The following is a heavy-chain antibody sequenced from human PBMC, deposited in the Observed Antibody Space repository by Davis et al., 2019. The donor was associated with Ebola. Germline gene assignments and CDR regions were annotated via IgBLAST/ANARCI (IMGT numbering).Heavy chain of an antibody. CDR3: ARGRRYSYGPPRY. J-gene: IGHJ4*02. V-gene: IGHV4-59*11. Sequence: SETLSLTCSVSGGSISGHYWSWIRLPPGKGLDWIGYVSDRGNTNYNPSLKSRVTISVDTSKNQFSLKLSSVTAADTAVYYCARGRRYSYGPPRYWGQGTLVTVSS. CDR2: VSDRGNT. D-gene: IGHD5-18*01. CDR1: GGSISGHY.